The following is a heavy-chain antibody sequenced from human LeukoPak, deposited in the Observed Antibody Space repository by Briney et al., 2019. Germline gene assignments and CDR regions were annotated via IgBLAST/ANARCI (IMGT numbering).Heavy chain of an antibody. CDR1: GGSISSSSYY. D-gene: IGHD4-17*01. J-gene: IGHJ4*02. CDR2: IYYSGST. Sequence: SETLSHTCTVSGGSISSSSYYWGWIRQPPGKGLEWIGSIYYSGSTYYNPSLKSRVTISVDTSKNQFSLKLSSVTAADTAVYYCARFNDYGNIENDYWGQGTLVTVSS. CDR3: ARFNDYGNIENDY. V-gene: IGHV4-39*01.